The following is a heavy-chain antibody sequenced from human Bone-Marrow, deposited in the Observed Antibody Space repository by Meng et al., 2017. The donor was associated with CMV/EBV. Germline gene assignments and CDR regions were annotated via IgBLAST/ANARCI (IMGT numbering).Heavy chain of an antibody. Sequence: SVKVSCKTSEATFKSYAINWVRLSPGQGLEWMGGIIPMFKTPTYAQNFQGRITITTDEFTSTAYMELRGLRSDDTALYFCARDRSMFDTVTYIYHDYAMDVWGQGTTDTVSS. CDR1: EATFKSYA. D-gene: IGHD4-17*01. CDR3: ARDRSMFDTVTYIYHDYAMDV. V-gene: IGHV1-69*05. CDR2: IIPMFKTP. J-gene: IGHJ6*02.